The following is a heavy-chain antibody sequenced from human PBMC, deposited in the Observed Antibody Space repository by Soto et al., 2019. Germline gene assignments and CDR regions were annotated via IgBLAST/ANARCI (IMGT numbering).Heavy chain of an antibody. CDR3: VKDRGDGYNLDAFDI. CDR1: GFTFSSYA. CDR2: ISSNGGST. Sequence: GGSLRLSCSASGFTFSSYAMHWVRQAPGKGLEYVSAISSNGGSTYYADSVKGRFTISRDNSKNTLYLQMSSLRAEDTAVYYCVKDRGDGYNLDAFDIWGQGTMVTVSS. V-gene: IGHV3-64D*08. J-gene: IGHJ3*02. D-gene: IGHD5-12*01.